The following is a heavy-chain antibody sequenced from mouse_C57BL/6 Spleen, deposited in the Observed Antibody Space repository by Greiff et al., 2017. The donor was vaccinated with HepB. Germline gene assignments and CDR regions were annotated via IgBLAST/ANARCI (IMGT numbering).Heavy chain of an antibody. CDR3: AGGRYDYAWFAY. J-gene: IGHJ3*01. CDR2: INPSSGYT. Sequence: VQLQQSGAELAKPGASVKLSCKASGYTFTSYWMHWVKQRPGQGLEWIGYINPSSGYTKYNQKFKDKATLTADKSSSTAYMQLSSLTYEDSAVYDCAGGRYDYAWFAYWGQGTLVTVSA. CDR1: GYTFTSYW. V-gene: IGHV1-7*01. D-gene: IGHD2-4*01.